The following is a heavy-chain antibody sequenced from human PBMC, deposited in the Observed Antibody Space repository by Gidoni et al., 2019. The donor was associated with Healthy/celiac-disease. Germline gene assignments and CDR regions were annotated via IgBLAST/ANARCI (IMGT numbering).Heavy chain of an antibody. D-gene: IGHD3-9*01. Sequence: EVQLLESGGGLVQPGGSLRLSCAASGFTFSSYAMSWVRQAPGKGLEWVSAISGSGGSTYYADSVKGRFTISRDNSKNTLYLQMNSLRAEDTAVYYCAKLLTAGYYYYYGMDVWGQGTTVTVSS. CDR1: GFTFSSYA. J-gene: IGHJ6*02. V-gene: IGHV3-23*01. CDR2: ISGSGGST. CDR3: AKLLTAGYYYYYGMDV.